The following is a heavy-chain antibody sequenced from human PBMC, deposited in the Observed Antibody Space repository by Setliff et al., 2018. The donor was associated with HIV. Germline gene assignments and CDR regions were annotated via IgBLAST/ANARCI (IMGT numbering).Heavy chain of an antibody. J-gene: IGHJ4*02. CDR3: ARWCAAAGCYPAIYHFDS. CDR2: IDTDNGYR. CDR1: GYNFSEYA. Sequence: GASVKVSCKDSGYNFSEYAVHWVRQAHGQRLEWMGRIDTDNGYRRYSPKLQGRVTITKDTSANTAYMELRGLRSEDTAVYYCARWCAAAGCYPAIYHFDSWGQGTLVTVSS. D-gene: IGHD2-2*01. V-gene: IGHV1-3*04.